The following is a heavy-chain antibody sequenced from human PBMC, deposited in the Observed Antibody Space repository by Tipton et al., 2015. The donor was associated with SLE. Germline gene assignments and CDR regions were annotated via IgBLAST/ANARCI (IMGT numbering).Heavy chain of an antibody. D-gene: IGHD3-10*01. CDR1: GGSISSYY. CDR3: ARVRGRGYFQH. J-gene: IGHJ1*01. V-gene: IGHV4-59*07. Sequence: TLSLTCTVSGGSISSYYWSWIRQPPGKGLEWIGYIYYSGSTNYNPSLKSRFTIAVDTSKNQFSRKLSSVTAADTAVYYCARVRGRGYFQHWGQGTLVTVSS. CDR2: IYYSGST.